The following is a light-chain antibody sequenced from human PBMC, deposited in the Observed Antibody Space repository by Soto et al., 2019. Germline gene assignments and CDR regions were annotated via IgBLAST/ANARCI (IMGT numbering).Light chain of an antibody. Sequence: IVMTQPPSSLSASVGGRVTITCRASQGIRNDLGWYQQKPGKAPKLLIYAASSLQSGVPSRFSGSGSGTDFTLTISSLQPEDFATYYCLQDYNYPLTCGGGTKGDIK. CDR1: QGIRND. CDR2: AAS. V-gene: IGKV1-6*01. J-gene: IGKJ4*01. CDR3: LQDYNYPLT.